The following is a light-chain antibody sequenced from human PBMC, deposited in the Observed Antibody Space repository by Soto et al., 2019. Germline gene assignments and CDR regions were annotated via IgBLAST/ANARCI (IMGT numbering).Light chain of an antibody. CDR3: QQYNNWPWT. Sequence: EIVMTQSPATLSVSPGERATLSCRASQSVSSILAWYQQKPGQAPRLLIYGASTRATGIPARFRGSGSGTEFTLTISSLQSEDFAVYYCQQYNNWPWTFGQGTKVEVK. CDR2: GAS. V-gene: IGKV3-15*01. J-gene: IGKJ1*01. CDR1: QSVSSI.